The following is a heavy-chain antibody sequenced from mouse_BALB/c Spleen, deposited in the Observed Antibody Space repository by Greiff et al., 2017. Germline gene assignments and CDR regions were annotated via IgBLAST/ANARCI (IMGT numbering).Heavy chain of an antibody. CDR3: VRHTYGNYESAY. CDR1: GFTFNTYA. CDR2: IRSKSNNYAT. D-gene: IGHD2-1*01. J-gene: IGHJ3*01. Sequence: EVKLQESGGGLVQPKGSLKLSCAASGFTFNTYAMNWVRQAPGKGLEWVARIRSKSNNYATYYADSVKDRFTISRDDSQSMLYLQMNNLKTEDTAMYYCVRHTYGNYESAYWGQGTLVTVSA. V-gene: IGHV10-1*02.